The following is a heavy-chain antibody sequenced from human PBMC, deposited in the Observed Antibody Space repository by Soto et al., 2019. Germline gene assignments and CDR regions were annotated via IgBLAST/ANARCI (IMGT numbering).Heavy chain of an antibody. CDR2: IWYDGSNK. J-gene: IGHJ4*02. D-gene: IGHD1-26*01. CDR3: ARAEGVSTGATHFDY. Sequence: QSGGSLRPSCAASGFTFSSYGMHWVRQAPGKGLEWVAVIWYDGSNKYYADSVKGRFTISRDNSKNTLYLQMNSLRAEDTAVYYCARAEGVSTGATHFDYWGQGTLVTVSS. V-gene: IGHV3-33*01. CDR1: GFTFSSYG.